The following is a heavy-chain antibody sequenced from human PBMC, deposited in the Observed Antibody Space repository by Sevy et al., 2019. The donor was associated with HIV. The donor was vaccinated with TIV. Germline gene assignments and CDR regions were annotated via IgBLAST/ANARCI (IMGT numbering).Heavy chain of an antibody. Sequence: SETLSLTCAVYGGSFNTYYWNWIRQPPGKGLEWIGDVNHNGTTNYNPSLKSRVTVSVNTSKNQYSLKLNSVTAADTAVYYCARGSYDYSDAEVFDNWGQGTPVTVSS. CDR3: ARGSYDYSDAEVFDN. J-gene: IGHJ4*02. CDR1: GGSFNTYY. D-gene: IGHD4-17*01. CDR2: VNHNGTT. V-gene: IGHV4-34*01.